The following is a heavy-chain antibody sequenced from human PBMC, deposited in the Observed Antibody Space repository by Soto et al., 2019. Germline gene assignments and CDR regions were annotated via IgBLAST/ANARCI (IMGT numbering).Heavy chain of an antibody. Sequence: QVHLLQSGAEVQKPGASVKVSCKTSGYTFNDFGITWVRQAPGLGLEWLGWIYSKAGKMNFAPKFQNRVIMTTDTSTSTAFMELTSLPFDDSATYFCARDIAFDIDYWGQGTLVTVS. J-gene: IGHJ4*02. CDR2: IYSKAGKM. V-gene: IGHV1-18*01. D-gene: IGHD2-15*01. CDR3: ARDIAFDIDY. CDR1: GYTFNDFG.